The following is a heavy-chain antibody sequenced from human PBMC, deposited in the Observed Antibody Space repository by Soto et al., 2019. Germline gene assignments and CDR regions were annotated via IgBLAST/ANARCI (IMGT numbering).Heavy chain of an antibody. CDR3: ATSSPANYYYGVDV. CDR2: FDPEDGAT. V-gene: IGHV1-24*01. CDR1: GYIVTKLS. D-gene: IGHD2-2*01. J-gene: IGHJ6*02. Sequence: QVQLIQSGAEVKKPGASVKVSCKVSGYIVTKLSMHWVRQAPGKGLEWMGGFDPEDGATVYAQKFQGRVTMTEDRSSDSAFLELSSLTSEDTAVYYCATSSPANYYYGVDVWGQGTTVTVSS.